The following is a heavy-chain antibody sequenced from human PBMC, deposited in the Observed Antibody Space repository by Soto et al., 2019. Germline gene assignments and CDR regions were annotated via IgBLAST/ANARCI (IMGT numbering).Heavy chain of an antibody. CDR1: GYTFTGYY. CDR2: INPNSGGT. J-gene: IGHJ6*02. Sequence: ASVKVSCKASGYTFTGYYMHWVRQAPGQGLEWMGWINPNSGGTNYAQKFQGWVTMTRDTSISTAYMELSRLRSDDTAVYYCARDYFYYYDSSGYLDVWGQGTTVTVS. V-gene: IGHV1-2*04. D-gene: IGHD3-22*01. CDR3: ARDYFYYYDSSGYLDV.